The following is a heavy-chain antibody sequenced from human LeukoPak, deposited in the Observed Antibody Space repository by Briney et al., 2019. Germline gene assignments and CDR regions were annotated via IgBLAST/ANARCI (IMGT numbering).Heavy chain of an antibody. CDR1: GGTFSSYA. Sequence: GASVKVSCKASGGTFSSYAISWVRQAPGQGLEWMGGIIPIFGTANYAQKFQGRVTITADESTSTAYMELSSLRSEDTAVYYCASVLAAAGTQNYDAFDIWGQGTMVTVSS. CDR2: IIPIFGTA. V-gene: IGHV1-69*13. D-gene: IGHD6-13*01. J-gene: IGHJ3*02. CDR3: ASVLAAAGTQNYDAFDI.